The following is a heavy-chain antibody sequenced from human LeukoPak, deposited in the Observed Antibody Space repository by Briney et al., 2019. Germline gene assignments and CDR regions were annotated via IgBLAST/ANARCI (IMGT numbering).Heavy chain of an antibody. J-gene: IGHJ4*02. D-gene: IGHD3-10*01. CDR1: EFTFSGYG. CDR2: ISYDGSNT. V-gene: IGHV3-30*18. Sequence: GGSLRLSCAASEFTFSGYGMHWVRQAPGKGLDWVALISYDGSNTYYADSVKGRFTISRDISNNTLYLQMNSLRPEDTAVYYCAKEALFRGVHGNYFDYWGQGTLVTVSS. CDR3: AKEALFRGVHGNYFDY.